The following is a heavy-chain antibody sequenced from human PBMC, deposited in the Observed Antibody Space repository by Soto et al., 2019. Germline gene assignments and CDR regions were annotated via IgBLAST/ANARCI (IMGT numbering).Heavy chain of an antibody. D-gene: IGHD4-17*01. CDR2: IYYSGST. CDR3: ARVAYDYGDYEAYYYYMDV. CDR1: GGSISSGGYY. J-gene: IGHJ6*03. Sequence: SETLSLTCTVSGGSISSGGYYWSWIRQHPGKGLEWIGYIYYSGSTNYNPSLKSRVTISVDTSKNQFSLKLSSVTAADTAVYYCARVAYDYGDYEAYYYYMDVWGKGTTVTVSS. V-gene: IGHV4-61*08.